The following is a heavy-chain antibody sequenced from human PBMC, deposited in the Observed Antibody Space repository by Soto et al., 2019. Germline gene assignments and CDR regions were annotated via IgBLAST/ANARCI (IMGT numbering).Heavy chain of an antibody. CDR1: GGSISSGGYS. J-gene: IGHJ4*02. D-gene: IGHD3-16*01. V-gene: IGHV4-30-2*01. CDR3: LRGGGTGTRGVLFDH. Sequence: QLQLQESGSGLVKPSQTLSLTCAVSGGSISSGGYSWSWIRQPPGKGLEWVGYFYHSGSNYYNPPLISRVTRSVDRTKIQFSVKLSAVPGADPGVDYGLRGGGTGTRGVLFDHWGQGTLGTVPS. CDR2: FYHSGSN.